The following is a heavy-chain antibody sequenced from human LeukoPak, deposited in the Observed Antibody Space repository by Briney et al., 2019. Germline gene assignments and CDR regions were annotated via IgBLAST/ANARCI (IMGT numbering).Heavy chain of an antibody. CDR3: ARRYSSGWWIDY. CDR2: IKQDGSKK. D-gene: IGHD6-19*01. J-gene: IGHJ4*02. Sequence: GGSLRLSCVASGLPFSSYWMTWVRQAPGRGLEWVANIKQDGSKKSYVDSVKGRFTISRDNAKNSLYLQMNTLRAEDTAVYYCARRYSSGWWIDYWGQGTLVTVSS. V-gene: IGHV3-7*03. CDR1: GLPFSSYW.